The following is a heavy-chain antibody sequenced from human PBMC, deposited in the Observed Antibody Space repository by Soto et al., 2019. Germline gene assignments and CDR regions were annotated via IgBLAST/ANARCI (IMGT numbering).Heavy chain of an antibody. CDR2: ISYDGSNK. CDR3: AMLPSIAARSAHGTFDGMDYYYGMDV. CDR1: GFTFSSYG. D-gene: IGHD6-6*01. V-gene: IGHV3-30*03. Sequence: GGSLRLSCAASGFTFSSYGMHWVRQAPGKGLEWVAVISYDGSNKYYADSVKGRFTISRDNSKNTLYLQMNSLRAEDTAVYYCAMLPSIAARSAHGTFDGMDYYYGMDVWGQGTTVTVSS. J-gene: IGHJ6*02.